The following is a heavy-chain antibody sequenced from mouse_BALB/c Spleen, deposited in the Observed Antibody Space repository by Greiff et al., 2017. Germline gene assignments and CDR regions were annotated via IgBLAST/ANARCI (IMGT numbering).Heavy chain of an antibody. Sequence: QVQLKQSGPGLVQPSQSLSITCTVSGFSLTSYGVHWVRQSPGKGLEWLGVIWSGGSTDYNAAFISRLSISKDNSKSQVFFKMNSLQTDDTAMYYCASYYRYDDYYAMDYWGQGTSVTVSS. CDR2: IWSGGST. J-gene: IGHJ4*01. CDR1: GFSLTSYG. D-gene: IGHD2-14*01. V-gene: IGHV2-4-1*01. CDR3: ASYYRYDDYYAMDY.